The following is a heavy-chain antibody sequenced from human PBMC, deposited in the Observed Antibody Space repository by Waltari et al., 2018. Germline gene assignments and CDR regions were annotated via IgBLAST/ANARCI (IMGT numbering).Heavy chain of an antibody. Sequence: EVQLVESGGGLVKPGGSLRLSCAASGFTFKSYTMNWVRQAPGKGLEWFSSSRASSTYKYHADSVKGRFTISRDNAKNSLFLQMDSLRAEDTAVYYCARDGLGDFGSGSYYQFFWGQGILVTVSS. V-gene: IGHV3-21*01. CDR3: ARDGLGDFGSGSYYQFF. D-gene: IGHD3-10*01. CDR1: GFTFKSYT. J-gene: IGHJ4*02. CDR2: SRASSTYK.